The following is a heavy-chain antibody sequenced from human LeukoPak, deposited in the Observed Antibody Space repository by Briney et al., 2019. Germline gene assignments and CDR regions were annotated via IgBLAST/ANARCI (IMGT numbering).Heavy chain of an antibody. D-gene: IGHD2-2*01. CDR1: GGSISSYY. J-gene: IGHJ4*02. Sequence: SETLSLTCTVSGGSISSYYWSWIRQPAGKGLEWIVRIYTSGSTNDNPSLKSRVTMSVDTSKNQFSLKLSSVTAADTAVYYCASASRYCSSTTCGFDYWGQGTLVTVSS. CDR2: IYTSGST. CDR3: ASASRYCSSTTCGFDY. V-gene: IGHV4-4*07.